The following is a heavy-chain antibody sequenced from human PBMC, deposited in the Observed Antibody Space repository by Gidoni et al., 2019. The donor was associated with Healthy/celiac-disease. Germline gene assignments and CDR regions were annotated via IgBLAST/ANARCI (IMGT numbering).Heavy chain of an antibody. CDR2: ISDDGSNK. V-gene: IGHV3-30*03. CDR1: GFTFSSYG. J-gene: IGHJ6*02. D-gene: IGHD4-17*01. Sequence: QVQLVESGGGVVQPGRSLRLSCAASGFTFSSYGRHGVRQAPGKGLGWVAVISDDGSNKYDADSVKGRLTISRDNSKNTMYLQMNSLRAEDTAVYYCAAVPPVTTHYYYYDGMDVWGQGTTVTVS. CDR3: AAVPPVTTHYYYYDGMDV.